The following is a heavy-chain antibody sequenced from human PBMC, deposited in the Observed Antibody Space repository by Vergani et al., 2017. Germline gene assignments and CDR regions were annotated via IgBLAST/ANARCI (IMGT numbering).Heavy chain of an antibody. CDR2: IYHSGGA. Sequence: QVQLQESGPGLVKPSQTLSLTCSVSGGSITSSSYYWGWIRQPPGKGLEWIGNIYHSGGAYYNPSLKGRVTISVDTSKNQFSLDVTSVTAADTAIYLCRRTESFILRYVHWALWGQGTLVTVSA. D-gene: IGHD3-9*01. V-gene: IGHV4-39*01. CDR3: RRTESFILRYVHWAL. CDR1: GGSITSSSYY. J-gene: IGHJ4*02.